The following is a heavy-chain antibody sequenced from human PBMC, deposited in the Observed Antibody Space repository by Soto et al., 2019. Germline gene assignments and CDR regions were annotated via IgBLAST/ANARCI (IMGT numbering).Heavy chain of an antibody. CDR1: GGSISSGGYY. Sequence: SETLSLTCTVSGGSISSGGYYWSWIRQHPGKGLEWIGYIYYSGSTYYNPSLKSRVTISVDTSKNQFSLKLSSVTAADTAVYYCAGDYGDYVGTDAFDIWGQGTMVTVSS. CDR2: IYYSGST. CDR3: AGDYGDYVGTDAFDI. D-gene: IGHD4-17*01. J-gene: IGHJ3*02. V-gene: IGHV4-31*03.